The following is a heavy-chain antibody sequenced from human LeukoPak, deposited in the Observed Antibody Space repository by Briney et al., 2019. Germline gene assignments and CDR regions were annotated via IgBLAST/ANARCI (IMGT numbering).Heavy chain of an antibody. Sequence: ASVKVSCKASGYTFTSYDINWVRQATGQGLEWKGWMNPNSGNTGYAQKFQGRVTMTRNTSISTAYMELSSLRSEDTAVYYCARGIAAAGTGSYFDYWGQGTLVTVSS. V-gene: IGHV1-8*01. CDR2: MNPNSGNT. CDR1: GYTFTSYD. CDR3: ARGIAAAGTGSYFDY. J-gene: IGHJ4*02. D-gene: IGHD6-13*01.